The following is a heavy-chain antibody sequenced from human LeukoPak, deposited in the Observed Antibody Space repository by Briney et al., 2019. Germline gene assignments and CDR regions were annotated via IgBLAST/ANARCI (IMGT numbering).Heavy chain of an antibody. Sequence: SETLSLTCTVSGGSISSGGYYWNWIRQHPGKGLEWIGYIYYSGSTYYNPSLKSRVTISIDMSKNQFSLKLSSVTAADTAVYYCARGGSWYGSLVYWGQGALVTVSS. V-gene: IGHV4-31*03. J-gene: IGHJ4*02. CDR1: GGSISSGGYY. CDR3: ARGGSWYGSLVY. CDR2: IYYSGST. D-gene: IGHD6-13*01.